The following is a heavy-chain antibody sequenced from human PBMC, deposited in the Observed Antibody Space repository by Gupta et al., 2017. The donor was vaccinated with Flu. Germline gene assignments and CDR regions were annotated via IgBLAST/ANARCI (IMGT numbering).Heavy chain of an antibody. CDR3: ARVRCGSSQCYKNDAFDI. J-gene: IGHJ3*02. CDR2: IYANTGNP. V-gene: IGHV7-4-1*02. D-gene: IGHD2-2*02. Sequence: NWVRQAPGQGLEWMGWIYANTGNPTYAQDFTGRCVFSLDTSVNTAYLQISSLKAEDTAVYYCARVRCGSSQCYKNDAFDIWGQGKMVSVSS.